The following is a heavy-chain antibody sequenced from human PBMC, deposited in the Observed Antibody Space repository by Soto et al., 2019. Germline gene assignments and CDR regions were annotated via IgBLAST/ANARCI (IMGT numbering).Heavy chain of an antibody. V-gene: IGHV3-7*01. CDR3: ARDLCSTISCFFEY. CDR2: LKQDGSEK. Sequence: PGGSLRLSCAPSGFTFSSFWMSWVRQAPGEGLEWVANLKQDGSEKNYADCVKGRFTISRDNATNALYLQMNSLRAEDTAVYYCARDLCSTISCFFEYWGQGT. J-gene: IGHJ4*02. D-gene: IGHD2-2*01. CDR1: GFTFSSFW.